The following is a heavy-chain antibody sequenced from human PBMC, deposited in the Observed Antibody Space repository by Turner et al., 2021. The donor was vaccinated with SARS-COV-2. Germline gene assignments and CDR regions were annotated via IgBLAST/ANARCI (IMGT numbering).Heavy chain of an antibody. V-gene: IGHV3-30-3*02. CDR3: VKDISEYGYGFDGLAV. CDR1: GFIFSKFA. Sequence: QVQLVESGGDVVQPGRSLSLACAASGFIFSKFAMHWVRKAPGKGLEWVAVMSFPGSNKYYADSVKGRFTISRDNSKNTLYLQMNSLRPEDTAVYYCVKDISEYGYGFDGLAVWGQGTTVTVSS. CDR2: MSFPGSNK. J-gene: IGHJ6*02. D-gene: IGHD5-18*01.